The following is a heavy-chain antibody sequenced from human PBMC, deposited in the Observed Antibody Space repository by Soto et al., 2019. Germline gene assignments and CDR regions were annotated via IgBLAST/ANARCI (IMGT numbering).Heavy chain of an antibody. Sequence: GASVKVSCTASGGTFSSYAISWVRQAPGQGLEWMGGIIPIFDTANYAQKFQGRVTITADESTSTAYMELSSLRSEDTAVYYCARHDCISSSCYYYYYYGMDVWGQGTTVTVSS. J-gene: IGHJ6*02. CDR1: GGTFSSYA. V-gene: IGHV1-69*13. CDR3: ARHDCISSSCYYYYYYGMDV. D-gene: IGHD2-2*01. CDR2: IIPIFDTA.